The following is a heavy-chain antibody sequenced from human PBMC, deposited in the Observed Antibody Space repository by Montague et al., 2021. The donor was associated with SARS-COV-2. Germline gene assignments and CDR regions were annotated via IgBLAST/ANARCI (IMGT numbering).Heavy chain of an antibody. D-gene: IGHD3-3*01. CDR1: GGSFSGYY. Sequence: SETLSLTCAVYGGSFSGYYWSWIRQPPGKGLEWVGEINHSGSTNYNPSLKSRVIISVDTSKNQFSLKLSSVTAADTAVYYCARGTGRRSLTPLGLIISGHVLDIWGQGTTVTVSS. J-gene: IGHJ3*02. CDR3: ARGTGRRSLTPLGLIISGHVLDI. V-gene: IGHV4-34*01. CDR2: INHSGST.